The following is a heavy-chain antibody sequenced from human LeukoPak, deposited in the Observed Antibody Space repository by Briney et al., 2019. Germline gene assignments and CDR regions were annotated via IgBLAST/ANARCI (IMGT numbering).Heavy chain of an antibody. J-gene: IGHJ4*02. CDR3: ARWPPLIATTGPYYFDF. V-gene: IGHV3-21*04. Sequence: GGFLRLSCAASGFTFSSYSMNWVRQAAGKRLEWVSSNSSGSSYIYYVDSVKGRFTISRDNGNNSLYLQMKSLNAEDNAVFFCARWPPLIATTGPYYFDFWGQGTLVTVSS. CDR1: GFTFSSYS. D-gene: IGHD6-13*01. CDR2: NSSGSSYI.